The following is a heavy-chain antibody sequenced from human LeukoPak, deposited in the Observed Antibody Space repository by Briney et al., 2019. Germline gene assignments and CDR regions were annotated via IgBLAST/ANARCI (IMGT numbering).Heavy chain of an antibody. V-gene: IGHV4-39*01. J-gene: IGHJ5*02. Sequence: SETLSLTCTVSGGSISSESSEGYYWGWIRQPPGKGLEWIGNIHYSGSTYYNPSLKSRVTMSVDTSKNQFSLNLNSVTATDAAVYYCARQSGTSKRTATWGQGTLVTVPS. D-gene: IGHD1-1*01. CDR2: IHYSGST. CDR3: ARQSGTSKRTAT. CDR1: GGSISSESSEGYY.